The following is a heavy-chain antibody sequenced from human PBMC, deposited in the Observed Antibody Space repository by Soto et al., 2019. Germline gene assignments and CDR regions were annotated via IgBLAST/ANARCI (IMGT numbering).Heavy chain of an antibody. J-gene: IGHJ4*02. Sequence: QVQLQESGPGLVKPSQTLSLTCTVSGGSISSGGYYWSWIRQHPGKGLEWIGHIFYSGSTYYNPSLKSRVTISVDTSKNQFSLKLSSVTAADTAVYYCAREDYGDYVGYFDYWGQGTLVTVSS. CDR3: AREDYGDYVGYFDY. CDR1: GGSISSGGYY. V-gene: IGHV4-31*03. D-gene: IGHD4-17*01. CDR2: IFYSGST.